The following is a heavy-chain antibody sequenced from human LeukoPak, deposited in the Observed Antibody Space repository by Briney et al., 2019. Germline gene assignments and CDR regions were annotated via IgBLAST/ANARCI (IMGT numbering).Heavy chain of an antibody. D-gene: IGHD3-10*01. V-gene: IGHV4-4*07. CDR3: ARDQYDYYGSGSLPGYMDV. CDR1: GGSSSNYY. Sequence: TSETLSLTCTVSGGSSSNYYWSWIRQPAGKGLEWIGRIYSSGSTNYNPSLKSRVTMSVDTSKNQFSLKLSSVTAADTAVYYCARDQYDYYGSGSLPGYMDVWGKGTTVTVSS. J-gene: IGHJ6*03. CDR2: IYSSGST.